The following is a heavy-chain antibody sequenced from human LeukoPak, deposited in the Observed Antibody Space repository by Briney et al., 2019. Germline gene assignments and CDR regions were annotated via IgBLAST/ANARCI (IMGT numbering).Heavy chain of an antibody. J-gene: IGHJ5*02. CDR2: ISTSGST. Sequence: PSQTLSLTCTVSGGSISSGRYYWSWIRQPAGKRLEWIGRISTSGSTNSNPSLKSRVTMSLDTSKNQFSLNLSSVTATDTAVYYCAREVVVVPAAIKYDPWGQGTLVTVSS. D-gene: IGHD2-2*01. CDR1: GGSISSGRYY. CDR3: AREVVVVPAAIKYDP. V-gene: IGHV4-61*02.